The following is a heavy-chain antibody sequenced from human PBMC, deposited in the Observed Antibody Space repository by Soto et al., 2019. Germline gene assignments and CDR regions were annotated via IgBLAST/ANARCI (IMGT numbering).Heavy chain of an antibody. CDR1: GFTFSSYA. Sequence: EVQLVESGGGLVQPGGSLRLSCAASGFTFSSYAMHWVRQAPGKGLEYVSAISSNGGSTYYANSVKGRFTISRDNSKNTLYLQMGSRRAADMAVYYCARGEMEDWGQGTLVTVSS. CDR3: ARGEMED. D-gene: IGHD1-26*01. CDR2: ISSNGGST. J-gene: IGHJ4*02. V-gene: IGHV3-64*01.